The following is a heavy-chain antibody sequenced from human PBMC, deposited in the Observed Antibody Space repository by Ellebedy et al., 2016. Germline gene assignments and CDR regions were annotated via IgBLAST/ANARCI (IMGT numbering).Heavy chain of an antibody. CDR2: IYGGGTS. D-gene: IGHD1-1*01. Sequence: GGSLRLXXAASGFSVTSNDMSWVRQAPGKGLELVSLIYGGGTSYYAESVKGRFTITRDNSKNTLYLQMSGLGAGDTALYYCVTRHNGAFDFWGQGTMVTVSS. CDR3: VTRHNGAFDF. J-gene: IGHJ3*01. CDR1: GFSVTSND. V-gene: IGHV3-53*01.